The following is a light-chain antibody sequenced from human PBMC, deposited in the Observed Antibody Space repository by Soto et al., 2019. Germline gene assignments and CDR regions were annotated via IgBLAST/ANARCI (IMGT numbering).Light chain of an antibody. CDR1: SGDIGSYDH. CDR2: AVS. Sequence: QSALTQPAAVSGSPGQSITISCSGTSGDIGSYDHVAWYQQFPGKSPKLIIYAVSDRPSGVSDRFSGSKSGLSASLTISGLQTEDEADYYCISYTDRQSYLFGTGTKVTVL. CDR3: ISYTDRQSYL. V-gene: IGLV2-14*03. J-gene: IGLJ1*01.